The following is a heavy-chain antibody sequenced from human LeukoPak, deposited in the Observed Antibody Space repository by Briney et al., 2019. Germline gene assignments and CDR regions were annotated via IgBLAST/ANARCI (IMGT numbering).Heavy chain of an antibody. J-gene: IGHJ4*02. CDR2: ISDSGGAT. D-gene: IGHD3-10*01. V-gene: IGHV3-23*01. Sequence: GGPLRLSCAASGFTFSAYAMSWVRQAPGKGLEWVSTISDSGGATYYADSVKGRFTISRDNSKNTLYLQMNSLRAEDTAVYYCARFGSGSLKYYSAYWGQGTLVTVSS. CDR3: ARFGSGSLKYYSAY. CDR1: GFTFSAYA.